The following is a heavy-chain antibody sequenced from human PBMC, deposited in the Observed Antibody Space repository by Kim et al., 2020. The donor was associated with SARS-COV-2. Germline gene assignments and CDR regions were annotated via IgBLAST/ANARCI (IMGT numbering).Heavy chain of an antibody. D-gene: IGHD5-18*01. CDR1: GGSFSGYY. CDR2: INHSGST. V-gene: IGHV4-34*01. J-gene: IGHJ5*02. CDR3: ARGLFAGRGYSYGYRGGEFDP. Sequence: SETLSLTCAVYGGSFSGYYWSWIRQPPGKGLEWIGEINHSGSTNYNPSLKSRVTISVDTSKNQFSLKLSSVTAADTAVYYCARGLFAGRGYSYGYRGGEFDPWGQGTLVTVSS.